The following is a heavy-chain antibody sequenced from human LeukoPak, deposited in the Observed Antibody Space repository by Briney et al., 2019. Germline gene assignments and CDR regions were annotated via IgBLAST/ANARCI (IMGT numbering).Heavy chain of an antibody. V-gene: IGHV3-30-3*01. J-gene: IGHJ4*02. CDR2: ISYDGSNK. CDR3: ASQKEPATSFDY. CDR1: GFTFSSYA. Sequence: GRSLRLSCAASGFTFSSYAMHWVRQAPGKGLEWVAVISYDGSNKYYADSVKGRFTISRDNSKNTLYLQMNSLRAEDTAVYYCASQKEPATSFDYWGQGTLVTVSS. D-gene: IGHD1-14*01.